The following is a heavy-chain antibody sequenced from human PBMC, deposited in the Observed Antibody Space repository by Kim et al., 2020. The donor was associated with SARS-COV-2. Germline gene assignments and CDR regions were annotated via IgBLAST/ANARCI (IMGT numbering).Heavy chain of an antibody. V-gene: IGHV1-69*02. J-gene: IGHJ6*02. D-gene: IGHD1-1*01. CDR3: ATQRRDYYGMDV. Sequence: NYAQKFQGRVTITADKSPSTAYMELSSLRSEDTAVYYCATQRRDYYGMDVWGQGTTVTVSS.